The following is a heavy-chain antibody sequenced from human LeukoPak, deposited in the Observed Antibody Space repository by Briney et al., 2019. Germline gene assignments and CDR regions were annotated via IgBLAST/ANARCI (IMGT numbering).Heavy chain of an antibody. CDR3: VRHRIVRVPSTKSYFYYGMDV. CDR1: GFTFSNYG. V-gene: IGHV3-21*01. D-gene: IGHD2/OR15-2a*01. CDR2: ISSSSTYI. Sequence: PGGSLRLSCAATGFTFSNYGMNWVRQAPGEGLEWVSSISSSSTYIHYADSVKGRFTISRDNAQNALFLQMDSLRAEDTAVYYCVRHRIVRVPSTKSYFYYGMDVWGQGTTVTVSS. J-gene: IGHJ6*02.